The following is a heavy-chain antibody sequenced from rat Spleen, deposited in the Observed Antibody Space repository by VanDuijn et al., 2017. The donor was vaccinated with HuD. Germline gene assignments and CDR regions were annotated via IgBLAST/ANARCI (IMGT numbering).Heavy chain of an antibody. CDR3: ARQWDY. CDR1: GFTFSDYY. CDR2: ISYDGSRT. V-gene: IGHV5-7*01. J-gene: IGHJ2*01. Sequence: EVQLVESGGGLVQPGRSLKLSCAASGFTFSDYYMAWVRQAPTKGLEWVAVISYDGSRTYYRDSVKGRFTISRDNAKTTLYLQMDSLRSEDTATYYCARQWDYWGQGVMVTVSS.